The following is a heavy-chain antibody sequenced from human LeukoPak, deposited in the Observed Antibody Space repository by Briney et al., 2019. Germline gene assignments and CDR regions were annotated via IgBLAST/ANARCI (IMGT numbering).Heavy chain of an antibody. V-gene: IGHV3-53*01. CDR1: GFTVSSNY. CDR2: IYSGGST. D-gene: IGHD3-10*01. J-gene: IGHJ4*02. CDR3: ARDVGDGSYYFDY. Sequence: PGGSLRLSCAASGFTVSSNYMSWVRQAPGKGLEWVSVIYSGGSTYYADSVKGRFTISRDNSKNTLYLQMNSLRAEDTAVYYCARDVGDGSYYFDYWGQGTLVTVSS.